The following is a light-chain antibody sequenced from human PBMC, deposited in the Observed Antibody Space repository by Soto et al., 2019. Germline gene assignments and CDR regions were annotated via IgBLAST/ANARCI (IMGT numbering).Light chain of an antibody. Sequence: DIHMTQSPSTLSASVGDRVTITCRASQSISIWLAWYQQKPGRAPNLLIYGTSSLESGVPSRFSGSGSGTEFTLTISSLQPDDFAPYYCQHYNDYSWTFGQGTQVEIK. CDR3: QHYNDYSWT. J-gene: IGKJ1*01. CDR2: GTS. V-gene: IGKV1-5*03. CDR1: QSISIW.